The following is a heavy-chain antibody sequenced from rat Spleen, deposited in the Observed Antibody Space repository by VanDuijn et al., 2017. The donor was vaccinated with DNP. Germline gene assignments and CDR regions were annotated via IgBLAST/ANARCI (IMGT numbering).Heavy chain of an antibody. V-gene: IGHV5-7*01. CDR1: GFSFSDYN. CDR2: ISYDGSTT. Sequence: EVQLVESGGGLVQPGRSLKLSCAASGFSFSDYNVAWVRQAPKKGLEWVATISYDGSTTYYRDSVKGRFTISRDNAKRTLYLQMDSLRSEYTATYYCARPRGTGPGYFDFWGPGTMVTVSS. J-gene: IGHJ1*01. D-gene: IGHD5-1*01. CDR3: ARPRGTGPGYFDF.